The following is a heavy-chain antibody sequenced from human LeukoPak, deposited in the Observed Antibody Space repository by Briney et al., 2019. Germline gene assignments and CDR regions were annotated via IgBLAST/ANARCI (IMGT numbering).Heavy chain of an antibody. CDR2: IYYTGSA. D-gene: IGHD4-17*01. V-gene: IGHV4-59*11. CDR3: ARYHYDYGDYYFDY. J-gene: IGHJ4*02. Sequence: SETLSLTCTVSGVSISSHYWSWIRQPPGKGLEWIAYIYYTGSADYNPSLESRVTISLDTSKNQFSLNLRSVTAADTAVYYCARYHYDYGDYYFDYWGQGALVTVSS. CDR1: GVSISSHY.